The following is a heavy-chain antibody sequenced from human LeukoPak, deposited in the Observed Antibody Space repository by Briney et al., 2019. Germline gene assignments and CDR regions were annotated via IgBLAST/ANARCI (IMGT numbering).Heavy chain of an antibody. CDR1: GFTFSSYW. J-gene: IGHJ6*04. D-gene: IGHD3-10*01. Sequence: GGSLRLSCAASGFTFSSYWMSWVRQAPGKGLEWVANIKQDGREKYYVDSVKGRFTISRDNAKNSLYLQMNSLRAEDTAVYYCAREPYYYGSGMVDVWGKGTTVTISS. CDR3: AREPYYYGSGMVDV. V-gene: IGHV3-7*01. CDR2: IKQDGREK.